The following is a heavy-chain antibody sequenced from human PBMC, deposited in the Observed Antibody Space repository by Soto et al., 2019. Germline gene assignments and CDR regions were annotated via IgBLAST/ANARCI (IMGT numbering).Heavy chain of an antibody. Sequence: QEQLQESGPGLVKPSETLSLTCIVSGGSVSSGSYYWSWIRQPPGKGLEWIGFIYYTGRTSYNPSLQSRVTISVDTSKNQFSLKLSSVTAADTAVYFCATLSSSGYPLDYWGRGTLVTVSS. CDR3: ATLSSSGYPLDY. CDR1: GGSVSSGSYY. V-gene: IGHV4-61*01. CDR2: IYYTGRT. D-gene: IGHD3-22*01. J-gene: IGHJ4*02.